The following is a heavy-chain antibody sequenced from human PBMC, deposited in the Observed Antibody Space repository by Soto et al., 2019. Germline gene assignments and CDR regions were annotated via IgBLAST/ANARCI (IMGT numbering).Heavy chain of an antibody. J-gene: IGHJ6*02. Sequence: GFASVAYTESWSRQAPGKGLEWVGVIRSKAYGGTTDYAASVKGRFTILRDDSKSIAYLQMSSLQTEDTGVYYCTKYTHVSRYSYFGMDVWGHGTTVTVSS. D-gene: IGHD3-3*01. CDR3: TKYTHVSRYSYFGMDV. V-gene: IGHV3-49*03. CDR1: GFASVAYT. CDR2: IRSKAYGGTT.